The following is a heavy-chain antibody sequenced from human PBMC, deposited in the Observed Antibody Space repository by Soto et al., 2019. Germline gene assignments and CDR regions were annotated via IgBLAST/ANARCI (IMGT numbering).Heavy chain of an antibody. CDR1: GYSFTSYW. CDR3: ARGSSGYDLARTIFDY. J-gene: IGHJ4*02. V-gene: IGHV5-51*01. Sequence: GESLKISCKGSGYSFTSYWIGWVRQMPGKGLEWMGITYPGDSDTRYSPSFQGQVTISADKSISTAYLQWSSLKASDTAMYYCARGSSGYDLARTIFDYWGQGTLVTVSS. CDR2: TYPGDSDT. D-gene: IGHD5-12*01.